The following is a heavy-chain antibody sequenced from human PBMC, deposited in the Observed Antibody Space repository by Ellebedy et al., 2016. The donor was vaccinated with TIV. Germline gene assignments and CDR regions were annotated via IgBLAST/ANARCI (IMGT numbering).Heavy chain of an antibody. J-gene: IGHJ6*02. CDR1: GFTFSSYA. D-gene: IGHD2-2*01. CDR3: ARRYQLLQNYYYYGMDV. V-gene: IGHV3-30*04. CDR2: ISYDGSNK. Sequence: GGSLRLSXAASGFTFSSYAMHWVRQAPGKGLEWVAVISYDGSNKYYADSVKGRFTISRDNAKNSLYLQMNSLRDEDTAVYYCARRYQLLQNYYYYGMDVWGQGTTVTVSS.